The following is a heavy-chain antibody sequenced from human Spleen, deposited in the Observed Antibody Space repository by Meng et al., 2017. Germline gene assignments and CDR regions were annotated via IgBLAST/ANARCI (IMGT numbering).Heavy chain of an antibody. CDR3: ARDEDISAAGKLFGDY. CDR1: GYNFPDYY. D-gene: IGHD6-13*01. J-gene: IGHJ4*02. V-gene: IGHV1-2*06. CDR2: INPKSGDT. Sequence: QVQLVQLGAEVKKPGASVKVSCKPSGYNFPDYYIHWVRRAPGHGLEWMGRINPKSGDTHYAQKFQARVTMTGDTSISTAYMELSGLRSDDTAMYYCARDEDISAAGKLFGDYWGQGTLVTVSS.